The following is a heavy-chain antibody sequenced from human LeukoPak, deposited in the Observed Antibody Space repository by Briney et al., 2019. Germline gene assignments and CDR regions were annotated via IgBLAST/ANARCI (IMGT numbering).Heavy chain of an antibody. CDR1: GFTFNIYG. Sequence: PGRSLRLSCAGSGFTFNIYGIHWVRQAPGKGLEWVAVISYDGNNQYYADSVKGRFTISRDNAKNSLYLQMNSLRADDTAVYYCARDIVAAGLFLDYWGQGTPVTASS. J-gene: IGHJ4*02. CDR3: ARDIVAAGLFLDY. D-gene: IGHD1-26*01. CDR2: ISYDGNNQ. V-gene: IGHV3-30-3*01.